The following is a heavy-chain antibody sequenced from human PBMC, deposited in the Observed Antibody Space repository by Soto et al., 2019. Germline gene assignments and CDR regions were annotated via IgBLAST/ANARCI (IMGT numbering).Heavy chain of an antibody. D-gene: IGHD6-19*01. CDR3: ARAVDIAVNWFDP. CDR2: INAGNGNT. V-gene: IGHV1-3*01. Sequence: ASVTVSCMASGYTFTSFAMHSVRQAPGQRLEWMGWINAGNGNTKYSQKFQGRVTITRDTSASTAYMELSSLRSEDTAVYYCARAVDIAVNWFDPWGQGTLVTVSS. CDR1: GYTFTSFA. J-gene: IGHJ5*02.